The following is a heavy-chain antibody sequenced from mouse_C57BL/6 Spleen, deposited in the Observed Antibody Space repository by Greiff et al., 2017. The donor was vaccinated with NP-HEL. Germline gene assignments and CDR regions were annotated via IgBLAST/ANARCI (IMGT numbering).Heavy chain of an antibody. CDR3: ARGTSYGNYWYFDV. V-gene: IGHV1-59*01. J-gene: IGHJ1*03. CDR2: IDPSDSYT. Sequence: QVQLQQPGAELVRPGTSVKLSCKASGYTFTSYWMHWVKQRPGQGLEWIGVIDPSDSYTNYNQKFKGKATLTVDTSSSTAYMQLSSLTSEDSAVYYCARGTSYGNYWYFDVWGTGTTVTVSS. CDR1: GYTFTSYW. D-gene: IGHD2-10*01.